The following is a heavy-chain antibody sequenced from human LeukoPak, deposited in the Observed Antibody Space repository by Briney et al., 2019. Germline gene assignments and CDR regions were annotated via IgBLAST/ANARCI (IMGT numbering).Heavy chain of an antibody. D-gene: IGHD2-2*02. CDR1: GGSISSYY. J-gene: IGHJ3*02. Sequence: SETLSLTCTVSGGSISSYYWSWIRQPPGKGLEWIGYIYYSGSTNYNPSLKSRVTISVDTSKNQFSLKLSSVTAADTAVYYCARGLLVRDIVVVPAAISHDAFDIWGQGTMVTVSS. CDR3: ARGLLVRDIVVVPAAISHDAFDI. V-gene: IGHV4-59*01. CDR2: IYYSGST.